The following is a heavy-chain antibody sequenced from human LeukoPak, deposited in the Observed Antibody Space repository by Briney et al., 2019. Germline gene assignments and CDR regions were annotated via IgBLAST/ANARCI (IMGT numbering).Heavy chain of an antibody. CDR1: GGSISSYY. Sequence: SETLSLTCTVSGGSISSYYWSWIRQPPGKGLEWIGYVYYSGSTNYNPSLRSRVTISVDTSKNQFSLKLSSVTAADTAVYYCARVLGYCSGGGCSEYFQHWGQGTLVTVSS. D-gene: IGHD2-15*01. CDR3: ARVLGYCSGGGCSEYFQH. J-gene: IGHJ1*01. V-gene: IGHV4-59*01. CDR2: VYYSGST.